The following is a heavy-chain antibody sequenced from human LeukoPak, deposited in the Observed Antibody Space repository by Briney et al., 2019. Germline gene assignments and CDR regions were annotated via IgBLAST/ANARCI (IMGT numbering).Heavy chain of an antibody. CDR2: ISYDGSNK. Sequence: PGGSLRLSCAASGFTFSSYAMHWVRQAPGKGLEWVAVISYDGSNKYYADSVKGRFTISRDNSKNTLYLQMNSLRAEDTAVYYCARGGQSSGRFDPWGQGTLVTVSS. CDR1: GFTFSSYA. V-gene: IGHV3-30*04. D-gene: IGHD2-15*01. J-gene: IGHJ5*02. CDR3: ARGGQSSGRFDP.